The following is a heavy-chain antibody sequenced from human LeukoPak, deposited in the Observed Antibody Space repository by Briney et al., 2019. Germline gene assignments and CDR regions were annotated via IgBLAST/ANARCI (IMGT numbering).Heavy chain of an antibody. CDR1: GGSISSSSYY. D-gene: IGHD5-12*01. V-gene: IGHV4-39*01. J-gene: IGHJ6*02. CDR2: IYYSGST. Sequence: SETLSLTCTVSGGSISSSSYYWGWTRQPPGKGLEWIGSIYYSGSTYYNPSLKSRVTISVDTSKNQFSLKLSSVTAADTAVYYCARHRSGYDNYYYYYGMDVWGQGTTVTVSS. CDR3: ARHRSGYDNYYYYYGMDV.